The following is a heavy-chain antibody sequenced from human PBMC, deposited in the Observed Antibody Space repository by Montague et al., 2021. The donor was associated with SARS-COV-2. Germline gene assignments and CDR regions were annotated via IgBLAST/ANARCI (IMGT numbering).Heavy chain of an antibody. J-gene: IGHJ5*02. CDR3: ARGADYDFWSGYLRYKWFDP. CDR1: GGSLSGYY. CDR2: INHSGNT. D-gene: IGHD3-3*01. V-gene: IGHV4-34*01. Sequence: SETLSLTCAVYGGSLSGYYWARIRQTPGKGLEWIGEINHSGNTNYNPSLKSRLTISVDTSKKQFSLKLSSVTTADTAVYYCARGADYDFWSGYLRYKWFDPWGLGTPVTVSS.